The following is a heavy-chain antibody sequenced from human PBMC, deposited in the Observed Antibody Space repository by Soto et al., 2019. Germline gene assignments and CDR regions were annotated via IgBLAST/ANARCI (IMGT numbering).Heavy chain of an antibody. V-gene: IGHV1-69*08. CDR1: GGTFSSYT. CDR2: IIPILGIA. Sequence: QVQLVQSGAEVKKPGSSVKVSCKASGGTFSSYTISWVRQAPGQGLEWMGRIIPILGIANYAQKFQGRVTITADKSTSTAYMELSSLRSEDTAVYYCARDRYSSGWANYYYYYMDVWGKGTTVTVSS. D-gene: IGHD6-19*01. J-gene: IGHJ6*03. CDR3: ARDRYSSGWANYYYYYMDV.